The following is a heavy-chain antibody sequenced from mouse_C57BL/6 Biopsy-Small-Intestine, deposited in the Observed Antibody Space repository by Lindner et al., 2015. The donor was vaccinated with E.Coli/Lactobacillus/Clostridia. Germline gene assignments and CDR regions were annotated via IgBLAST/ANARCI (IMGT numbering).Heavy chain of an antibody. D-gene: IGHD2-13*01. CDR1: GYTFSAYY. V-gene: IGHV1-64*01. Sequence: SVKVSCKASGYTFSAYYIHWVRQAPGQGLEWMGWINPNSGGTNYAQKFQGRVTMTRDTSISTAYMELSRLRSDDTAVYYCARDPGEEVLDIDYWGQGTLVTVSS. J-gene: IGHJ4*01. CDR2: INPNSGGT. CDR3: ARDPGEEVLDIDY.